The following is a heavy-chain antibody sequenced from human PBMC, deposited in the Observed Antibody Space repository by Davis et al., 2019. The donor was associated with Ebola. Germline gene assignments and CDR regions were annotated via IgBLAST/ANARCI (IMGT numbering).Heavy chain of an antibody. CDR1: GGTFSSYA. CDR3: ARAKIVVVASHPYYYYGMDV. D-gene: IGHD2-15*01. V-gene: IGHV1-69*06. J-gene: IGHJ6*02. CDR2: ISSFFGKA. Sequence: AASVTVSCKASGGTFSSYAISWVRQAPGQGLEWMGWISSFFGKANYAQKFQGRVTITADKSTSTAYMELSSLRSEDTAVYYRARAKIVVVASHPYYYYGMDVWGQGTTVTVSS.